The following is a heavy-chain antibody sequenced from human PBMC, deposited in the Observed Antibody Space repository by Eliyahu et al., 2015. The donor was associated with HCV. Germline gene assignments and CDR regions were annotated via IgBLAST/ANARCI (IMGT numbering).Heavy chain of an antibody. D-gene: IGHD6-19*01. CDR3: ASGGGGIAVAGTGGWFDP. V-gene: IGHV4-59*01. J-gene: IGHJ5*02. CDR2: IHYSGST. CDR1: GGXITTYY. Sequence: QVQLQESGPGLVKPSETLSLTCSVSGGXITTYYWSXIRQPPGKGLEWIGYIHYSGSTNYTPSLXGRVTISVDTSKNQFSLNLASVTAAXTAVYYCASGGGGIAVAGTGGWFDPWGQGTLVTVSS.